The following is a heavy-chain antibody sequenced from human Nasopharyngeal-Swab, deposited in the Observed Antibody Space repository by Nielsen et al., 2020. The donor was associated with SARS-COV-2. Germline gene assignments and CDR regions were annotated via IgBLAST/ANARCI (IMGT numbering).Heavy chain of an antibody. V-gene: IGHV1-2*02. CDR1: GYTLTGYY. Sequence: SVKVSCKASGYTLTGYYMHWVRQAPGQGLEWMGWINPHSRGTKYAQRFQGRVTMTSDTSINTAYMELRRLRSDDTAVYYCARDDYGDYGYFGHWGQGTLVTVSS. CDR3: ARDDYGDYGYFGH. J-gene: IGHJ4*02. CDR2: INPHSRGT. D-gene: IGHD4-17*01.